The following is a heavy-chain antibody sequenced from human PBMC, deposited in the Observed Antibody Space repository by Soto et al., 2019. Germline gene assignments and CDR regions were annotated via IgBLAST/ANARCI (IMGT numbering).Heavy chain of an antibody. V-gene: IGHV2-5*02. CDR1: GFSLSTSGVG. J-gene: IGHJ5*02. CDR3: ARIVVVPAAGYNWFDP. CDR2: IYWDDDK. D-gene: IGHD2-2*01. Sequence: QITLKESGPTLVKPTQTLTLTCTFSGFSLSTSGVGVGWIRQPPGKALEWLALIYWDDDKRYSPSLKSRLTITKDTSKNQVVPTMINMDPVDKATYYCARIVVVPAAGYNWFDPWGQGTLVTVSS.